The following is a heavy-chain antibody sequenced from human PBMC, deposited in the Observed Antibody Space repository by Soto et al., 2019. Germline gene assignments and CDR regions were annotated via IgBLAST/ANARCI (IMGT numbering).Heavy chain of an antibody. CDR3: ARAILRGQQQRNFDY. CDR1: GGSISSGGYY. D-gene: IGHD6-13*01. CDR2: IYYSGST. Sequence: QVQLQESGPGLVKPSQTLSLTCTVSGGSISSGGYYWSWIRQHPGKGLEWIGYIYYSGSTYYNPSLKSRVTISVDTSKNQFSLKLISVTASDTAVYYCARAILRGQQQRNFDYWGQGTLVTVSS. V-gene: IGHV4-31*03. J-gene: IGHJ4*02.